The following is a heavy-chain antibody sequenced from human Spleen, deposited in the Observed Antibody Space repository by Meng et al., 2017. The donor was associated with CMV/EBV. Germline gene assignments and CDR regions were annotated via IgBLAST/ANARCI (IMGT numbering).Heavy chain of an antibody. CDR2: IYYSGST. CDR3: AIAARPDYFGY. J-gene: IGHJ4*02. Sequence: SETLSLTCTVSGGSISSYYWSWIRQPPGKGLEWIGYIYYSGSTNYNPSLKSRVTISVDTSKNQFSLKLSSVTAADTAVYYCAIAARPDYFGYWGQGTLVTVSS. V-gene: IGHV4-59*01. D-gene: IGHD6-6*01. CDR1: GGSISSYY.